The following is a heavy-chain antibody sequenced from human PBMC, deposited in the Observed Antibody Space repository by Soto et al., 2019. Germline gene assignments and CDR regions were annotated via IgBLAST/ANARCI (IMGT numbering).Heavy chain of an antibody. Sequence: AGGSLRLSCAGSGFTFNNYNINWVRQAPGKGLEWISSISRSSDYIYYADSVRGRFTVSRDNAKASMFLQMNSLRADDTAVYYCARELADPSFGVVYAMYVWGRGSTVTVAS. D-gene: IGHD3-3*01. V-gene: IGHV3-21*01. CDR1: GFTFNNYN. CDR3: ARELADPSFGVVYAMYV. J-gene: IGHJ6*04. CDR2: ISRSSDYI.